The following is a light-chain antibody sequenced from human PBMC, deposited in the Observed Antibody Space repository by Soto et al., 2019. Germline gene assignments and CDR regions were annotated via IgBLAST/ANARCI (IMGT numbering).Light chain of an antibody. CDR3: QQYNNWPLIT. V-gene: IGKV3-15*01. CDR1: QSVSSSY. CDR2: GAS. Sequence: EIVLTQSPGTLSLSPGERATLSCRASQSVSSSYLAWYQQKRGQAPRLLIYGASTRATGIPARFSGSGSGTEFTLIISSLQSEDFAVYYCQQYNNWPLITFGQGTRLEIK. J-gene: IGKJ5*01.